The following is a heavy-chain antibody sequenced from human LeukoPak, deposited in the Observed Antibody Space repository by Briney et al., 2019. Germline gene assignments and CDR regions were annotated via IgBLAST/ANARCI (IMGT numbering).Heavy chain of an antibody. Sequence: SETLSLTCSVSDGSISSSYWSWIRQPPGKGLEWIAYVHSSGATNSNPSLKSRVTISVDTSKNQFSLKLSSVTAADTAVYYCARYYGTSGSLDYWGQGILVTASS. CDR3: ARYYGTSGSLDY. CDR1: DGSISSSY. D-gene: IGHD3-22*01. V-gene: IGHV4-59*01. J-gene: IGHJ4*02. CDR2: VHSSGAT.